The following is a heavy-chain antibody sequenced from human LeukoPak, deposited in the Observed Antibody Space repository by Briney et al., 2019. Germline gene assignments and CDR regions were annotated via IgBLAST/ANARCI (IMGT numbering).Heavy chain of an antibody. CDR3: ARHAHSGDFYTTSYYYYYMDV. V-gene: IGHV4-34*01. CDR1: GGSFSGYY. D-gene: IGHD3-10*01. CDR2: IYYGGST. J-gene: IGHJ6*03. Sequence: SETLSLTCAVYGGSFSGYYWSWIRQPPGKGLEWIGSIYYGGSTYSNPSLKSRVTISVDTSKNQFSLKLTSVTAADTAVFFCARHAHSGDFYTTSYYYYYMDVWGKGTTVTVSS.